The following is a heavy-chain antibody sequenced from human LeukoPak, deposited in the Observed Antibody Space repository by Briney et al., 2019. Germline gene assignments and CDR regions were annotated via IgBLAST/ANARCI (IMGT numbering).Heavy chain of an antibody. D-gene: IGHD6-6*01. CDR3: TRDVTIAARPYYYYYYMDV. Sequence: GGSLRLSCAASGFTFSSYWMSWVRQAPGKGLEWVAKITQDGSEKYYVDSVKGRFTISRDNAKNSLYLQVNSLRAEDTAIYYCTRDVTIAARPYYYYYYMDVWGKGTTVTVSS. CDR1: GFTFSSYW. V-gene: IGHV3-7*01. J-gene: IGHJ6*03. CDR2: ITQDGSEK.